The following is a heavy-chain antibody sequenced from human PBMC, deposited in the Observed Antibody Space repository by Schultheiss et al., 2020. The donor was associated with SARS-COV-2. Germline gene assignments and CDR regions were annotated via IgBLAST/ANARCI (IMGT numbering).Heavy chain of an antibody. CDR2: IYTSGST. V-gene: IGHV4-39*07. D-gene: IGHD3-22*01. J-gene: IGHJ4*02. CDR3: ARKDSSSDFDY. CDR1: GGSISSSSYY. Sequence: SETLSLTCTVSGGSISSSSYYWGWIRQPPGKGLEWIGSIYTSGSTNYNPSLKSRVTISVDKSKNQFSLKLSSVTAADTAVYYCARKDSSSDFDYWGQGTLVTVSS.